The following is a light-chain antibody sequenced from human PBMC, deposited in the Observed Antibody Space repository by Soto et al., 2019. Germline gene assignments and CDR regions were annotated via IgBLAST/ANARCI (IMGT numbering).Light chain of an antibody. V-gene: IGKV3-20*01. J-gene: IGKJ3*01. CDR2: GAS. CDR1: QSVSSSY. CDR3: QQYGNSPAT. Sequence: EVVLTQSPGTLSLSPGERATLSCRASQSVSSSYLAWYQQKPGQAPRLLIYGASSRATGIPDRFSGSGSGTDLTITITRLEPEDFEVYYCQQYGNSPATFGPGTKVDIK.